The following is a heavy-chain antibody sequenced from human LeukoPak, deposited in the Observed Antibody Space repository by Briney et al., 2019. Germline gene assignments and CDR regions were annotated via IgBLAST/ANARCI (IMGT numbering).Heavy chain of an antibody. CDR3: ARRPYYYDSSSYWGSYYYYYMDV. J-gene: IGHJ6*03. Sequence: SETLSLTCTVSGGSISSSSYYWGWIRQPPGKGLEWIGEINDSGSTNSNPSLKSRVTISVDTSKNQFSLKLSSVTAADTAVYYCARRPYYYDSSSYWGSYYYYYMDVWGEGATVTMSS. CDR2: INDSGST. CDR1: GGSISSSSYY. V-gene: IGHV4-39*07. D-gene: IGHD3-22*01.